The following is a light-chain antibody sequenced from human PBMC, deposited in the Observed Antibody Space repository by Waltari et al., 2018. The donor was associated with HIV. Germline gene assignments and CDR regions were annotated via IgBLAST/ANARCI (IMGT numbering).Light chain of an antibody. J-gene: IGKJ2*01. Sequence: EIVMTQSPATLSVSPGERATLSCRASQSVRSNLAWYQQKPGQATRLVIYDASTRAAGVPARFSGRGSGTDFTLTISSLQSEDFAVYYCQQYDNWPPYTFGQGTKVEIK. CDR3: QQYDNWPPYT. CDR2: DAS. CDR1: QSVRSN. V-gene: IGKV3-15*01.